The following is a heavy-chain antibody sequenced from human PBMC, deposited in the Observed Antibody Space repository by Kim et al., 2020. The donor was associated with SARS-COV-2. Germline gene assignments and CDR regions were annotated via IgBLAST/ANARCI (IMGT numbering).Heavy chain of an antibody. V-gene: IGHV4-34*01. CDR2: INHSGST. CDR3: ARGLTSDY. CDR1: GGSFSGYY. J-gene: IGHJ4*02. Sequence: SETLSLTCAVYGGSFSGYYWSWIRQPPGKGLEWIGEINHSGSTNYNPSLKSRVTISVDTSKNQFSLKLSSVTAADTAVYYCARGLTSDYWGQGTLVTVSS.